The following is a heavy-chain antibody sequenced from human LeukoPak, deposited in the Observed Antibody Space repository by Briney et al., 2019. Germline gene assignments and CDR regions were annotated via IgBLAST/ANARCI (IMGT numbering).Heavy chain of an antibody. Sequence: GGSLRLSCAASGFNVSSNYMSWVRQAPGKGLEWVSAVHTGGSTYYADSVKGRFTISRDNSKDTLFLQMNSLTAEDTAVYYWTRGVTNPFDYWGQGTLVTVSS. V-gene: IGHV3-66*01. CDR3: TRGVTNPFDY. D-gene: IGHD3-10*01. CDR2: VHTGGST. CDR1: GFNVSSNY. J-gene: IGHJ4*02.